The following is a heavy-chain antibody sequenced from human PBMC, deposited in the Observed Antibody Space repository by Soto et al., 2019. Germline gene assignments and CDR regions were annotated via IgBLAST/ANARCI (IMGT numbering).Heavy chain of an antibody. V-gene: IGHV3-7*05. CDR3: ARVRYYDRNFDY. CDR2: IKYDGNEK. Sequence: GGSLRLSCASSGFIFTNYWMSWVRQAPGKGLEWVAIIKYDGNEKYYVDPVKGRFTISRDNAKNSVYLQMNSLRAEDTAVYYCARVRYYDRNFDYWGQGTLVTVSS. D-gene: IGHD3-16*01. J-gene: IGHJ4*02. CDR1: GFIFTNYW.